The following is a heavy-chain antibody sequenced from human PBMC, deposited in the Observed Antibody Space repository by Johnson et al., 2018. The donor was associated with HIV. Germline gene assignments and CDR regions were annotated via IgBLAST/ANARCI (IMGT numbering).Heavy chain of an antibody. CDR3: VRDQGFRVGTIDDDAFDI. Sequence: QVQLVESGGGVVQPGRSLRLSCAASGFTFSSYGMHWVRQAPGKGLEWVAFIRYDGSNKYYADSVKGRFTISRDNSKTTLYLQMNSLRAEDSALYYCVRDQGFRVGTIDDDAFDIWGQGTMVTVSP. CDR2: IRYDGSNK. J-gene: IGHJ3*02. V-gene: IGHV3-33*08. CDR1: GFTFSSYG. D-gene: IGHD1-26*01.